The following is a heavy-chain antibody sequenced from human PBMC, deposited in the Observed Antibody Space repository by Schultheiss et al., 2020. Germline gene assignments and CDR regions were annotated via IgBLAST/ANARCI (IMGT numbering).Heavy chain of an antibody. CDR3: VKGAGPDY. CDR2: ISGSGGST. J-gene: IGHJ4*02. D-gene: IGHD6-19*01. Sequence: GESLKISCAASGFSFSSYSMNWVRQAPGKGLEWVSAISGSGGSTYYADSVKGRFTISRDNSKNTLFLQMNSLRAEDTAVYYCVKGAGPDYWGQGTLVTVSS. CDR1: GFSFSSYS. V-gene: IGHV3-23*01.